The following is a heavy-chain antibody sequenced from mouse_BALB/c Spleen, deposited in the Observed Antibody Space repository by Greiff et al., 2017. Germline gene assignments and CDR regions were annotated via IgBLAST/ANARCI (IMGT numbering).Heavy chain of an antibody. V-gene: IGHV5-17*02. Sequence: EVHLVESGGGLVQPGGSRKLSCAASGFTFSSFGMHWVRQAPEKGLEWVAYISSGSSTIYYADTVKGRFTISRDNPKNTLFLQMTSLRSEDTAMYYCARSGYYYGSSGFAYWGQGTLVTVSA. D-gene: IGHD1-1*01. CDR3: ARSGYYYGSSGFAY. CDR1: GFTFSSFG. CDR2: ISSGSSTI. J-gene: IGHJ3*01.